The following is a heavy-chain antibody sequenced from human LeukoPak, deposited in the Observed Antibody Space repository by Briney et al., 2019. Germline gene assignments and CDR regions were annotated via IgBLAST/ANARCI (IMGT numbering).Heavy chain of an antibody. D-gene: IGHD2-15*01. V-gene: IGHV4-59*08. CDR1: GGSISSYY. CDR2: IYYSGST. CDR3: ARHINVRSWRFDT. J-gene: IGHJ5*02. Sequence: SETLSLTCTVSGGSISSYYWSWIRQPPGEGLEWIGYIYYSGSTNYNPSLKSRVTISVDTSKNQFSLKLSSVTAADTAVYYCARHINVRSWRFDTWGQGTLVTVSS.